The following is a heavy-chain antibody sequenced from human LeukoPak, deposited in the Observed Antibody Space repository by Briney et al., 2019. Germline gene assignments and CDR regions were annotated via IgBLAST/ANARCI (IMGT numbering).Heavy chain of an antibody. Sequence: GSLRLSCEASGFTFSSISMNWVRQAPGKGLGWVSSISPDGETTYHADSVKGRFTTSRDNAKSSLHLRMNSLRAEDTALYYCTRDLPVPSLVRGIIIYGLIDYWGQGTLVTVSS. CDR1: GFTFSSIS. CDR3: TRDLPVPSLVRGIIIYGLIDY. V-gene: IGHV3-21*06. D-gene: IGHD3-10*01. CDR2: ISPDGETT. J-gene: IGHJ4*02.